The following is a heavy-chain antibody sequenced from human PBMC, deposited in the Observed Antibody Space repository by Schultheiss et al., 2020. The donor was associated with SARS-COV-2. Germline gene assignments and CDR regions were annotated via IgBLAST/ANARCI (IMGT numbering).Heavy chain of an antibody. CDR2: INHSGST. D-gene: IGHD4-17*01. CDR1: GGSISSYY. J-gene: IGHJ4*02. V-gene: IGHV4-34*01. CDR3: ARGYPVTTVYFDY. Sequence: SETLSLTCTVSGGSISSYYWSWIRQPPGKGLEWIGEINHSGSTNYNPSLKSRVTISVDTSKNQFSLKLSSVTAADTAVYYCARGYPVTTVYFDYWGQGTLVTVSS.